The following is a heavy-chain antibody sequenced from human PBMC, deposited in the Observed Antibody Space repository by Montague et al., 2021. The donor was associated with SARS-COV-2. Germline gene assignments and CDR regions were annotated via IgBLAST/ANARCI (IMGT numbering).Heavy chain of an antibody. V-gene: IGHV4-59*01. J-gene: IGHJ6*03. D-gene: IGHD3-9*01. CDR1: GGPISSYY. CDR2: IYNSGST. Sequence: SETLYLTCTVSGGPISSYYWSWIRQPPGKGLEWIGYIYNSGSTNYNPSLKCRVTISVDTSKNQFSLKLSSVTAADTAAYYCARDSRTDFDWLFPDSGSYYYYMDVWGKGTTVTVSS. CDR3: ARDSRTDFDWLFPDSGSYYYYMDV.